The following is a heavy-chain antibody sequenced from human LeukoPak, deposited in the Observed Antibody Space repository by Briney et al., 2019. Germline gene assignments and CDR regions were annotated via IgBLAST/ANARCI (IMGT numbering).Heavy chain of an antibody. CDR3: ARDQVGSKDY. J-gene: IGHJ4*02. D-gene: IGHD1-26*01. CDR2: ISYDGSNK. V-gene: IGHV3-30-3*01. CDR1: GFTFNSYA. Sequence: GRSLRLSCAASGFTFNSYAMHWVRQAPGKGLEWVAVISYDGSNKYYADSVKGRFTISRDNSKNTLYLQMNSLRAEDTAVYYCARDQVGSKDYWGQGTLVTVSS.